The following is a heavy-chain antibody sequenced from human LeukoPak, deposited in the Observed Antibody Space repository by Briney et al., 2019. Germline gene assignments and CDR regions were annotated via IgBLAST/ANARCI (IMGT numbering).Heavy chain of an antibody. CDR1: GFTFSSYS. V-gene: IGHV3-21*01. Sequence: GGSLRLSCAASGFTFSSYSMNWVRQAPGKGLEWVSSISSSSSYIYYADSVKGRFTISRDNAKNSLYLQMNSLRAEDTAVYYCARDPGWDFWSGYKSGVSDWFDPWSQGTLVTVSS. CDR3: ARDPGWDFWSGYKSGVSDWFDP. J-gene: IGHJ5*02. D-gene: IGHD3-3*01. CDR2: ISSSSSYI.